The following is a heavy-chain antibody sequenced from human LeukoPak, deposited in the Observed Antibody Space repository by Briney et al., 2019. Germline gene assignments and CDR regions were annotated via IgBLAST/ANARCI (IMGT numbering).Heavy chain of an antibody. CDR3: ARDGSPYYYGPFDP. CDR1: GFTFSSYA. CDR2: ISYDGSNK. V-gene: IGHV3-30*04. J-gene: IGHJ5*02. Sequence: PGRSLRLSCAASGFTFSSYAMHWVRQAPGKGLEWVAVISYDGSNKYYADSVKGRFTISRDNSKNTLYLQMNSLRAEDTAVYYCARDGSPYYYGPFDPRGQGTLVTVSS. D-gene: IGHD3-10*01.